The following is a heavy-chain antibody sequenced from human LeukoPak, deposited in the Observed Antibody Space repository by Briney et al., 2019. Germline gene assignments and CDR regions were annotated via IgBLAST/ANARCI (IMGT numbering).Heavy chain of an antibody. V-gene: IGHV3-48*03. CDR1: RFTFSSYE. J-gene: IGHJ5*02. CDR3: ARDLIAARPLRGNWFDP. CDR2: ISSSGSTI. Sequence: GGSLRLSCAASRFTFSSYEMNWVRQAPGKGLEWVSYISSSGSTIYYADSVKGRFTISRDNAKNSLYLQMNSLRAEDTAVYYCARDLIAARPLRGNWFDPWGQGTLVTVSS. D-gene: IGHD6-6*01.